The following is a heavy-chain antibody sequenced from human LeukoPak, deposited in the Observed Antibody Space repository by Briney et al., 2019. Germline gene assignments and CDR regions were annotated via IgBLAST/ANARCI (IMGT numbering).Heavy chain of an antibody. Sequence: GGSLRLSCAASGFTFSSCAMHWVRQAPGEGLEWVAVISYHETSDGSNKHYADPVKGRFTSARDNSKNTLYLQMNSLRPEDTAVYYCAGQFYDVSTGYRPLDYWGQGALVTVSS. CDR2: ISYHETSDGSNK. D-gene: IGHD3-9*01. CDR1: GFTFSSCA. J-gene: IGHJ4*02. V-gene: IGHV3-30-3*01. CDR3: AGQFYDVSTGYRPLDY.